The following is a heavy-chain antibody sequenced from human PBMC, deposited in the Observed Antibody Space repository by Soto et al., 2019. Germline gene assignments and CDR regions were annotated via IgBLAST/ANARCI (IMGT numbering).Heavy chain of an antibody. CDR2: ISYDGSNK. CDR3: ARWSYYDSSGYYS. D-gene: IGHD3-22*01. V-gene: IGHV3-30-3*01. J-gene: IGHJ4*02. Sequence: GGSLRLSCAASGFTFSSYAMHWVRQAPGKGLEWVAVISYDGSNKYYADSVKGRFTISRDNSKNTLYLQMNSLRAEDTAVYYCARWSYYDSSGYYSWGQGTLVTVSS. CDR1: GFTFSSYA.